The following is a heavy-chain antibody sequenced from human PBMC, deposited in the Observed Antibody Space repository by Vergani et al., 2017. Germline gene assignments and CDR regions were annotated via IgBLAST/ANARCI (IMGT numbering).Heavy chain of an antibody. D-gene: IGHD3-3*01. V-gene: IGHV4-39*07. CDR1: GGSISSSSYY. CDR2: IYYSGST. J-gene: IGHJ5*02. CDR3: ARGKYYDFWSGYYWFDP. Sequence: QLQLQESGPGLVKPSETLSLTCTVSGGSISSSSYYWGWIRQPPGKGLEWIGCIYYSGSTYYNPSLKRRVTISVDTSKNQFSLKLSSVTAADTAVYYCARGKYYDFWSGYYWFDPWGQGTLVTVSS.